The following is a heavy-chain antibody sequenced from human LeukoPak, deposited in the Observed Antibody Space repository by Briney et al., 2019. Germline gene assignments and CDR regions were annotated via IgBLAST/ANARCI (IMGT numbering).Heavy chain of an antibody. D-gene: IGHD3-9*01. V-gene: IGHV4-38-2*02. CDR1: GYSISSGYY. J-gene: IGHJ4*02. Sequence: SETLSLTCTVSGYSISSGYYWGWIRQPPGKGLEWIGSIYHSGSTYYNPSLKSRVTISVDTSKNQFSLKLSSVTAADTAVYYCARSSKNRILTGYYAYWGQGTLVTVSS. CDR2: IYHSGST. CDR3: ARSSKNRILTGYYAY.